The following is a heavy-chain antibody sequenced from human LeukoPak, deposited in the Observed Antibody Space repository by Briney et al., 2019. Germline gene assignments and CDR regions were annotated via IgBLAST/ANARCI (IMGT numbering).Heavy chain of an antibody. CDR3: ARVYYNSLGYAFDV. Sequence: PEGSLRLSCEASGFIFSDYYMGWIRQAPGKGLEWVSYISGSRSTTYYADSVKGRFTISRDNAKNSLYLQMDSLRAEDTALYYCARVYYNSLGYAFDVWGQGTMVSVTS. CDR1: GFIFSDYY. V-gene: IGHV3-11*04. CDR2: ISGSRSTT. J-gene: IGHJ3*01. D-gene: IGHD3-22*01.